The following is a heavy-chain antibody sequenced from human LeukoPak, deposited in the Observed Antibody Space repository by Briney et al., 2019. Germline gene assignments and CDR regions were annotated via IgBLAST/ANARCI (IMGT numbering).Heavy chain of an antibody. D-gene: IGHD3-16*01. V-gene: IGHV3-15*01. CDR2: IKSKTDGGTT. J-gene: IGHJ4*02. CDR1: RFNFNNAW. CDR3: AAPWGSAGY. Sequence: PGGSLRLSCAASRFNFNNAWMSWVRQVPGKGLEWVGRIKSKTDGGTTDYAAPVKGRFTISRDDSKNALFLQMDSLKTEDTAVYFCAAPWGSAGYWGQGTLVTVSS.